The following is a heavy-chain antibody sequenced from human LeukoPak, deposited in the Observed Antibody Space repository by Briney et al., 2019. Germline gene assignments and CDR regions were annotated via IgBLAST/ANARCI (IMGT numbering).Heavy chain of an antibody. CDR3: AKDRVAWIFSPKEWDY. J-gene: IGHJ4*02. CDR1: GFNFNTYG. D-gene: IGHD3-3*01. V-gene: IGHV3-30*18. CDR2: ISYDSNNK. Sequence: PGRSLRLFCAASGFNFNTYGVHRVRQAPGKGLEWVAVISYDSNNKFYAGSVKGRFTISRDNPKNTVYLEMNNLRTEDTAVYHCAKDRVAWIFSPKEWDYWGQGTLVTVSS.